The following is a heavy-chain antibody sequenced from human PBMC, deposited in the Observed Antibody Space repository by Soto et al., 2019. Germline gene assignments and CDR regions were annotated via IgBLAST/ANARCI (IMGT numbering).Heavy chain of an antibody. CDR3: ATNARGPGAFDI. J-gene: IGHJ3*02. CDR2: INAGSGNT. D-gene: IGHD3-10*01. V-gene: IGHV1-3*01. CDR1: GYTLISYA. Sequence: ASVKVSCTASGYTLISYAMHWVRQAPGQRLEWMGWINAGSGNTYYSQTFQGRVTITRDTSASTAYMEMSSLRSEDTAVYYCATNARGPGAFDIWGQGTMVTVSS.